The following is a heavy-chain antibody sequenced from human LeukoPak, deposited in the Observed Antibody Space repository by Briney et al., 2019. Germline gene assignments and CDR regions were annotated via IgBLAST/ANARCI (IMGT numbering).Heavy chain of an antibody. J-gene: IGHJ4*02. CDR3: ARDPIYCSGGSCYSYFDF. CDR1: GGSFSGYY. V-gene: IGHV4-34*01. CDR2: INHSGRT. D-gene: IGHD2-15*01. Sequence: SETLSLTCAVYGGSFSGYYWSWIRQPPGKGLEWLGEINHSGRTDYNPSLKSRVTISVDTSKNQFSLKLSSVTAADTAVYYCARDPIYCSGGSCYSYFDFWGQGTLVTVSS.